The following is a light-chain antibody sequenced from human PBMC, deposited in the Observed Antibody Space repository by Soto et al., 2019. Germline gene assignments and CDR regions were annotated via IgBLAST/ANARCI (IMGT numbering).Light chain of an antibody. CDR2: GAS. J-gene: IGKJ2*01. V-gene: IGKV3-15*01. CDR3: QQYNIWPPMYT. CDR1: QSVSNN. Sequence: EIVMTQSPATLSVSPGERATLSCGASQSVSNNLAWYQLKPGQAPRLLIYGASTRATGIPARFSGSGSGTDFTLTISSLQSADFAAYYCQQYNIWPPMYTFGQGTKLEIK.